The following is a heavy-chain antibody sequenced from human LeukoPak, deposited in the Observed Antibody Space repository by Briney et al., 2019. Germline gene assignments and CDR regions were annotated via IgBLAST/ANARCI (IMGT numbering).Heavy chain of an antibody. CDR1: GFTFDDYA. D-gene: IGHD5-18*01. Sequence: GRSLRLSCTASGFTFDDYAMHWVRQAPGKGLEWVSGISWNSGRIGYADSVKGRFTISRDNAKNSLYLQMNSLRPEDTALYYCAKGRGYRYMEGNFDYWGQGILVTVSS. V-gene: IGHV3-9*01. J-gene: IGHJ4*02. CDR3: AKGRGYRYMEGNFDY. CDR2: ISWNSGRI.